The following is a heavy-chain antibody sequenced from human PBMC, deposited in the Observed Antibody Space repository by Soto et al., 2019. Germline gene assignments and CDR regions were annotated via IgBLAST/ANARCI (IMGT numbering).Heavy chain of an antibody. CDR2: TSPKSGGT. J-gene: IGHJ4*02. CDR3: ARPPGYISDWHYFDL. CDR1: GYTFTNYY. D-gene: IGHD2-21*02. Sequence: GASVKVSCKASGYTFTNYYMHWVRQAPGQGFEWLGRTSPKSGGTNYAQKFQGRVTMTWDTSLKTAYMELSSLISEDTAVYYCARPPGYISDWHYFDLWGQGTLVTVSS. V-gene: IGHV1-2*02.